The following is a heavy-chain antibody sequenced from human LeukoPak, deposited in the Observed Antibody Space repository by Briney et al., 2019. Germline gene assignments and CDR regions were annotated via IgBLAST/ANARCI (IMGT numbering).Heavy chain of an antibody. V-gene: IGHV4-61*01. J-gene: IGHJ5*02. CDR2: IYYSGST. Sequence: PSETLSLTCTVSGGSFSSGSYYWSWIRQPPGKGLEWIGYIYYSGSTNYNPSLKSRVTISVDTSKNQFSLKLSSVTAADTAVYYCTRNNWFDPWGQGTLVTVSS. CDR3: TRNNWFDP. CDR1: GGSFSSGSYY.